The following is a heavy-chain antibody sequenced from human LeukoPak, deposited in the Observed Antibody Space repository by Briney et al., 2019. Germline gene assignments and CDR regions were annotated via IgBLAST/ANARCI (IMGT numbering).Heavy chain of an antibody. CDR1: GFTFNSYA. D-gene: IGHD3-22*01. CDR2: ISTDGSST. CDR3: ARDSDYYDSSGLDY. V-gene: IGHV3-74*03. J-gene: IGHJ4*02. Sequence: GGSLRLSCAASGFTFNSYAMSWVRQAPGKGLVWVARISTDGSSTTYADAVKGRFTISRDNARNTLSLQMNSLRVEDTAVYYCARDSDYYDSSGLDYWGQGTLVTVSS.